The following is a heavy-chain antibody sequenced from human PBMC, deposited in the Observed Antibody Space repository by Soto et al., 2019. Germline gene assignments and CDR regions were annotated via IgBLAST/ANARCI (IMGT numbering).Heavy chain of an antibody. J-gene: IGHJ4*02. Sequence: PSETLSLTCTVSSGSISSNDYFWNWIRQPPGKGLEWIGYIYYNGDTYYNPSLKTRVTISIDISKNQFSLKLSSVTAADAAVYFCARDRGSRYSSGSFDYWGQGALVTVSS. CDR2: IYYNGDT. D-gene: IGHD3-10*01. V-gene: IGHV4-30-4*01. CDR1: SGSISSNDYF. CDR3: ARDRGSRYSSGSFDY.